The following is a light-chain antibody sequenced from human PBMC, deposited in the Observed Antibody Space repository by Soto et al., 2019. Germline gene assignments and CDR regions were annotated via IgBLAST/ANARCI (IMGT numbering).Light chain of an antibody. V-gene: IGKV3D-20*01. CDR2: ASS. Sequence: IVLTQSPATLSLSLGERATVSCRASETIGSAYFAWYQHRPYRTPRLFLSASSNRHAGIPDRFGGSGSGADLTLTISGVEPEDFAVYYCHQYSTSPYTFGQGTKLEI. CDR3: HQYSTSPYT. J-gene: IGKJ2*01. CDR1: ETIGSAY.